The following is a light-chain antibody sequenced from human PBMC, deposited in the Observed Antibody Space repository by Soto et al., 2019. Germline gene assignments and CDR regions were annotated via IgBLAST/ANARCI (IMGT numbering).Light chain of an antibody. J-gene: IGKJ2*01. CDR2: KAS. Sequence: DIQMTQSPSTLSASVGDRVTITCRASQRISSWLAWYQQKPGKAPKVLIYKASSLESGVPSRFSGSGSGTAFTLTISSLQSDDLATYYCQQYHSLNTFGQGTKLEI. CDR3: QQYHSLNT. CDR1: QRISSW. V-gene: IGKV1-5*03.